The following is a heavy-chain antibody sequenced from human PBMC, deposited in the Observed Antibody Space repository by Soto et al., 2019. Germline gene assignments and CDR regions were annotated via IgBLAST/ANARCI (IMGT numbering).Heavy chain of an antibody. Sequence: SETLSLTCTVSGGSISSSSYYWGWIRQPPGKGLEWIGSIYYSGSTYYNPSRKSRVTISVDTSKNQFSLKLSSVTAADTAVYYCARLGYYDDSSGYYSYWGRGTLVIVSS. V-gene: IGHV4-39*01. J-gene: IGHJ4*02. CDR1: GGSISSSSYY. CDR3: ARLGYYDDSSGYYSY. D-gene: IGHD3-22*01. CDR2: IYYSGST.